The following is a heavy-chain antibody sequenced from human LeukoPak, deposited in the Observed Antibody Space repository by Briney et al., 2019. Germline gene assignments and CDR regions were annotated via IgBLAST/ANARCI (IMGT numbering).Heavy chain of an antibody. CDR3: AKAAYGDYVNWFDP. CDR1: GFTFDDYA. J-gene: IGHJ5*02. Sequence: GGSLRLSCAASGFTFDDYAMHWVRQAPGKGLEWVSGISWNSGSIGYADSVKGRFTISRDNAKNSLYPQMNSLRAEDTALYYCAKAAYGDYVNWFDPWGQGILVIVSS. D-gene: IGHD4-17*01. CDR2: ISWNSGSI. V-gene: IGHV3-9*01.